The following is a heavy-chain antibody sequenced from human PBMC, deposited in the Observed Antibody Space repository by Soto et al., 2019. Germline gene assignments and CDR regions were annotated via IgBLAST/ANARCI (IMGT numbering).Heavy chain of an antibody. CDR3: ASFSGATYGDYGGGINY. D-gene: IGHD4-17*01. V-gene: IGHV4-39*01. CDR2: VHYSGST. CDR1: GGSISGSSYY. Sequence: SETLSLTCTVSGGSISGSSYYWGWIRQPPGKGLECIGSVHYSGSTDYNPSLKSRVTISVDTSKNQFSLKLTSVTAADTAVYFCASFSGATYGDYGGGINYWGQGTLVTV. J-gene: IGHJ4*02.